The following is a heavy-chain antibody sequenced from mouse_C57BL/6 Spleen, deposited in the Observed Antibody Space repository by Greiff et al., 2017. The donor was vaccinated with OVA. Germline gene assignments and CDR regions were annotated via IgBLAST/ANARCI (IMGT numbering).Heavy chain of an antibody. Sequence: VQLQQSGPGLVKPSQSLSLTCSVTGYSITSGYYWNWIRQFPGNKLEWMGYISYDGSNNYNPSLKNRISITRDTSKNQFFLKLNSVTTEDTATYYCARGKDFHYTHFDVWGTGTTVTVSS. J-gene: IGHJ1*03. CDR1: GYSITSGYY. V-gene: IGHV3-6*01. CDR2: ISYDGSN. D-gene: IGHD2-12*01. CDR3: ARGKDFHYTHFDV.